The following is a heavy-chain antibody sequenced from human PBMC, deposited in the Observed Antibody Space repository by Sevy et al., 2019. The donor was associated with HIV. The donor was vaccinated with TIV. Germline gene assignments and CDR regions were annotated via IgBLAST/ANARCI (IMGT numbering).Heavy chain of an antibody. CDR3: ASEAGYGTDSRPFDY. Sequence: GGSLRLSCVASRFTFSTYVMHWVRQAPGKGLEWVAVIWHDGNSDYYADSVKGRFTISRDNSKNTLYLQMNSLRAEDTAVYYCASEAGYGTDSRPFDYWCQGTLVTVSS. D-gene: IGHD4-17*01. V-gene: IGHV3-33*08. CDR1: RFTFSTYV. CDR2: IWHDGNSD. J-gene: IGHJ4*02.